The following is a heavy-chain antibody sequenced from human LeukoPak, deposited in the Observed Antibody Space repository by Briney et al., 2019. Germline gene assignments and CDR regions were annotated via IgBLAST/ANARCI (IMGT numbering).Heavy chain of an antibody. V-gene: IGHV3-23*01. Sequence: GSLRLSCAASGFTFSSYAMSWVRRAPGKGLEWVSAISGSGGSTYYADSVKGRFTISRDNSKNTLYLQMNSLKAEDTAVYYCAKDADYDFWSGYYTFDYWGQGTLVTVSS. J-gene: IGHJ4*02. CDR1: GFTFSSYA. D-gene: IGHD3-3*01. CDR2: ISGSGGST. CDR3: AKDADYDFWSGYYTFDY.